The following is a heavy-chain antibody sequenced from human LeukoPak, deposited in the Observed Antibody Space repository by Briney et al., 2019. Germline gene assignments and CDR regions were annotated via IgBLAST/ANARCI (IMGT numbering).Heavy chain of an antibody. V-gene: IGHV1-18*04. J-gene: IGHJ4*02. Sequence: ASVKVSCKASGYTFTGYYMHWVRQAPGQGLEWMGWISAYNGNTNYAQKLQGRVTMTTDTSTSTAYMELRSLRSDDTAVYYCARDSGGFYCSGGSCYSGRDDYWGQGTLVTVSS. CDR2: ISAYNGNT. CDR3: ARDSGGFYCSGGSCYSGRDDY. D-gene: IGHD2-15*01. CDR1: GYTFTGYY.